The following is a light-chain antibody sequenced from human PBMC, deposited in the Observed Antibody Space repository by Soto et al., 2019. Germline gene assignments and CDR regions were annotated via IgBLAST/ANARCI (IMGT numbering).Light chain of an antibody. CDR2: EVS. CDR3: STYTTGRTLV. V-gene: IGLV2-14*01. J-gene: IGLJ1*01. CDR1: SSDVGDYKY. Sequence: QSVLTQPASVSGSPGQSITISCTGTSSDVGDYKYVSWYQRHPGKAPKALIYEVSNRLSGVSNRFSGSKSGNTASLSISGLQAEDEADYYCSTYTTGRTLVFGPGTKLTVL.